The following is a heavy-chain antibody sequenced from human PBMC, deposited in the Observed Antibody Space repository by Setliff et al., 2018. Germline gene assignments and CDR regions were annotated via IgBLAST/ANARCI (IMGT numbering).Heavy chain of an antibody. V-gene: IGHV3-23*01. Sequence: GGSLRLSCVVSGFTFNDHAMTWVRQTPGKGLEWVSLISDRDDKSYYADFVQGRFTISRDKSNNTVYLQMHSLRAEDTAIYYCARDSGALGYCTGGICYDYWGQGTLVTVSS. J-gene: IGHJ4*02. CDR1: GFTFNDHA. CDR2: ISDRDDKS. D-gene: IGHD2-15*01. CDR3: ARDSGALGYCTGGICYDY.